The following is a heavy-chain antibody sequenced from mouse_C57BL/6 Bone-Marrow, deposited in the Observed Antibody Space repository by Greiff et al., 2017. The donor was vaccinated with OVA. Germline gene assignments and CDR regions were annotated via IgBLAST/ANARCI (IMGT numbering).Heavy chain of an antibody. CDR2: IWSGGST. J-gene: IGHJ3*01. V-gene: IGHV2-2*01. D-gene: IGHD2-4*01. Sequence: VQLQQSGPGLVQPSQSLSITCTVSGFSLTSYGVHWVRQPPGKGLEWLGVIWSGGSTDYNAAFISRLSISKDNSKSQVFFKMNSLQADDTAIYYCARGDYDYGEGFFAYWGQGTLVTVSA. CDR3: ARGDYDYGEGFFAY. CDR1: GFSLTSYG.